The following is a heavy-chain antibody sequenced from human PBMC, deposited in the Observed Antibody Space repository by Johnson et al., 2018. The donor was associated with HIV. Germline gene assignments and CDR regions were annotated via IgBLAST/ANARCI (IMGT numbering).Heavy chain of an antibody. Sequence: VQLVESGGGLVQPGGSLRLSCAASGFIVSNNYMNWVRQTPGKGLEWVSILHRDGTTYYADSVKGRFTISRDNSKNTLYLQMKRLRAEDTAVYYCARASYYYGSADIWGQGTMVTVS. CDR3: ARASYYYGSADI. CDR2: LHRDGTT. V-gene: IGHV3-66*01. CDR1: GFIVSNNY. J-gene: IGHJ3*02. D-gene: IGHD3-10*01.